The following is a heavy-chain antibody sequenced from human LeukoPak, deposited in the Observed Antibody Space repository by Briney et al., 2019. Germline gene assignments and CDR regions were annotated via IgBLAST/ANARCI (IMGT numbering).Heavy chain of an antibody. J-gene: IGHJ6*03. Sequence: ASVKVSCKASGYTFTGYYMHWVRQAPGQGLEWMGWINPNSGGTNYAQKFQGRVTMTRDTSISTAYMELSRLRSDDTAVYYCARRISIGVSYSSSSYYYYYYMDVWGKGTTVTVSS. CDR1: GYTFTGYY. D-gene: IGHD6-6*01. V-gene: IGHV1-2*02. CDR2: INPNSGGT. CDR3: ARRISIGVSYSSSSYYYYYYMDV.